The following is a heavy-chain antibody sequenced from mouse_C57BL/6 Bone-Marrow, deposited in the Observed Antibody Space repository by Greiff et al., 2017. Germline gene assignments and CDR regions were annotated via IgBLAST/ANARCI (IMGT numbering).Heavy chain of an antibody. Sequence: VQLQQSGAELARPGASVKMSCKASGYTFTSYTMYWVKQMPGQGLEWIGNINPSSGYTKYNQKFKDKATLTTDKSSSTAYMQLSSLTSEDSAVYYCAKTRFAYWGQGTLVTVSA. CDR2: INPSSGYT. CDR3: AKTRFAY. CDR1: GYTFTSYT. J-gene: IGHJ3*01. V-gene: IGHV1-4*01.